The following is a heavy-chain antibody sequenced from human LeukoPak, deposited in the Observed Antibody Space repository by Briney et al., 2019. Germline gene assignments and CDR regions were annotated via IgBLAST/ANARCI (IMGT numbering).Heavy chain of an antibody. D-gene: IGHD3-10*01. V-gene: IGHV3-7*01. Sequence: GGSLRLSCVASGFSFSRSWMSWVRQAPGKGLEWVANIKVDGSEKHYLDSVEGRFIISRDNAKNSLHLQMNNLRAEDTAEYYCVRDGPFGSGTFGYWAQGTLVNVSS. CDR3: VRDGPFGSGTFGY. J-gene: IGHJ4*02. CDR1: GFSFSRSW. CDR2: IKVDGSEK.